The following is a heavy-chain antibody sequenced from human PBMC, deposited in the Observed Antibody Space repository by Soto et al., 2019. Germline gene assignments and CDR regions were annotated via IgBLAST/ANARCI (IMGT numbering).Heavy chain of an antibody. D-gene: IGHD2-15*01. Sequence: QVQLQESGPGLVKPSQTLSLTCPVSGGSIISGGYYWSWIRQHPGKGLEWIGYIYYSGSTYYNPSLKSRVTISVETSKNQFSLKLSSVTAADTAVYYCARARSGGSCFDYWGKVSLVTVSS. CDR2: IYYSGST. J-gene: IGHJ4*02. CDR1: GGSIISGGYY. CDR3: ARARSGGSCFDY. V-gene: IGHV4-31*03.